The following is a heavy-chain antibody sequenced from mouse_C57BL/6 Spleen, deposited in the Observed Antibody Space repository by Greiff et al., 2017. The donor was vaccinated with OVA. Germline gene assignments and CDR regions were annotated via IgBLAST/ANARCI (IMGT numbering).Heavy chain of an antibody. CDR2: IYPGDGDT. Sequence: VQLQQSGPELVKPGASVKISCKASGYAFSSSWMNWVKQRPGKGLEWIGRIYPGDGDTNYNGKFKGKATLTADKSSSTAYMQLSSLTSEDSAVYFCARDRYGSSYRFDYWGQGTTLTVSS. CDR1: GYAFSSSW. J-gene: IGHJ2*01. D-gene: IGHD1-1*01. V-gene: IGHV1-82*01. CDR3: ARDRYGSSYRFDY.